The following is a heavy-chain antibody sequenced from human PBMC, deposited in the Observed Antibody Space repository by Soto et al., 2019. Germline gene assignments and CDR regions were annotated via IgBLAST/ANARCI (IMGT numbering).Heavy chain of an antibody. J-gene: IGHJ4*02. CDR3: AKVDYDFWSGYYTHGYGY. V-gene: IGHV3-30*18. CDR2: ISYDGSNK. D-gene: IGHD3-3*01. Sequence: GGSLRLSCAASGFTFSSYGMHWVRQAPGKGLEWVAVISYDGSNKYYADSVKGRFTISRDNSKNTPYLQMNSLRAEDTAVYYCAKVDYDFWSGYYTHGYGYWGQGTLVTVSS. CDR1: GFTFSSYG.